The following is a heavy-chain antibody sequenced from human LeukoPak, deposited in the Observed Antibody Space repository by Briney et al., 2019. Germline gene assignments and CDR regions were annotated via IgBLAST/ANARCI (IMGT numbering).Heavy chain of an antibody. CDR1: GGSFSGYY. CDR3: ARGSSYCSSTSCFDY. J-gene: IGHJ4*02. D-gene: IGHD2-2*01. CDR2: INHSGST. V-gene: IGHV4-34*01. Sequence: SETLSLTCAVYGGSFSGYYWSWIRQPPGKGLEWIGEINHSGSTNYNPSLKSRVTISVDTSKNQFSLKLSSVTAADTAVYYCARGSSYCSSTSCFDYWGQGTLVTVSS.